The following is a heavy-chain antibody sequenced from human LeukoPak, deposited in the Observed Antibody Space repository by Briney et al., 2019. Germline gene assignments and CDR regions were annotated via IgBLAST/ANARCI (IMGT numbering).Heavy chain of an antibody. CDR1: GFTFSNYW. Sequence: GSLRLSCAASGFTFSNYWMHWVRQAPGKGLVWVSRVNSDGSSTSYADPVKGRFTISRDNAKNSLYLQMNSLRAEDTALYYCARMGLRIQLWSPIDYWGQGTLVTVSS. CDR2: VNSDGSST. D-gene: IGHD5-18*01. CDR3: ARMGLRIQLWSPIDY. V-gene: IGHV3-74*01. J-gene: IGHJ4*02.